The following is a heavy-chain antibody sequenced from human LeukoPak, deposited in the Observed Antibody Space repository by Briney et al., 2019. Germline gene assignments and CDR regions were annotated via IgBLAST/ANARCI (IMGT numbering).Heavy chain of an antibody. CDR1: GGSISSCY. D-gene: IGHD3-10*01. Sequence: SETLSLTCTISGGSISSCYCCWFRQPPARKGLGLGGSIYYSGSTNYNPSLKSRVTISVDTSKNQFSLKLSSVTAADTAVYYCARPSYYGSGSYPDAFDIWGQGTMVTVSS. CDR3: ARPSYYGSGSYPDAFDI. V-gene: IGHV4-59*08. CDR2: IYYSGST. J-gene: IGHJ3*02.